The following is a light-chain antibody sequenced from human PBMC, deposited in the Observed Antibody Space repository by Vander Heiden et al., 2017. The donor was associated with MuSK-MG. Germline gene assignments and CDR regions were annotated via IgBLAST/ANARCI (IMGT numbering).Light chain of an antibody. Sequence: SSELTQPPSVSVSPGQTASITCSGDKLGDKYACWYQQKPGQSPVLVIYKDSKRPAGSPERFSGSNSGNTATLTISGTKAMDEADYYWQAWDSSNVVFGGGTKLTVL. CDR1: KLGDKY. V-gene: IGLV3-1*01. CDR3: QAWDSSNVV. CDR2: KDS. J-gene: IGLJ2*01.